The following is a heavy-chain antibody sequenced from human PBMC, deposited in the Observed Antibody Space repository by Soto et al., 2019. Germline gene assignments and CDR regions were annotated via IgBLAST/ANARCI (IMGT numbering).Heavy chain of an antibody. CDR1: GFTFSSYW. Sequence: GSLRLSCAASGFTFSSYWMHWVRQAPGKGLVWVSRINSDGSSTSYADSVKGRFTISRDNAKNTLYLQMKSLRAEDTAVYYFARGSYYDSSGYYYSVFDYWGQGTLVTVSS. CDR3: ARGSYYDSSGYYYSVFDY. D-gene: IGHD3-22*01. CDR2: INSDGSST. V-gene: IGHV3-74*01. J-gene: IGHJ4*02.